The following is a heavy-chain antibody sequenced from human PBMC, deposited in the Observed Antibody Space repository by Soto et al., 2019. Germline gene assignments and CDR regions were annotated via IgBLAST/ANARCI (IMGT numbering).Heavy chain of an antibody. V-gene: IGHV5-10-1*01. J-gene: IGHJ4*02. Sequence: PGESLKISCKGSGYSFAGYWITWVRQMPGKGLEWMGRIDPSDSQTYYSPSFRGHVTISADKSISTAYLQWSSLKASDTAMYYCARGHCSSTSCYYYDYWGQGTLVTVSS. D-gene: IGHD2-2*01. CDR2: IDPSDSQT. CDR3: ARGHCSSTSCYYYDY. CDR1: GYSFAGYW.